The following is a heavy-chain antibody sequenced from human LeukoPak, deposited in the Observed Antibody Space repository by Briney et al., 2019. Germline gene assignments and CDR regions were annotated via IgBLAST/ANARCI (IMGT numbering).Heavy chain of an antibody. D-gene: IGHD3-10*01. V-gene: IGHV4-30-4*01. Sequence: SETLSLTCTVSGGSISSGDYYWSWIRQPPGKGLEWIGYIYYSGSTYYNPSLKSRVTISVDTSKNQFSPKLSSVTAADTAVYYCARDKVVHYYGSGSYPDAFDIWGQGTMVTVSS. J-gene: IGHJ3*02. CDR2: IYYSGST. CDR3: ARDKVVHYYGSGSYPDAFDI. CDR1: GGSISSGDYY.